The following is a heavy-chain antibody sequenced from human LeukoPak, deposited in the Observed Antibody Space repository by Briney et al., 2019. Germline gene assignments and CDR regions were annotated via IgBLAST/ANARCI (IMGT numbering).Heavy chain of an antibody. Sequence: GGSLRLSCAASGFTFSSYWMHWVRQAPGKGLVWVSRINSYGSSTSYADSVKGRFTISRDNAKNTLYLQMDSLRAEDTAVYYCTTGIGNYYYYWGQETLVTVAS. V-gene: IGHV3-74*01. CDR3: TTGIGNYYYY. D-gene: IGHD3-10*01. J-gene: IGHJ4*02. CDR1: GFTFSSYW. CDR2: INSYGSST.